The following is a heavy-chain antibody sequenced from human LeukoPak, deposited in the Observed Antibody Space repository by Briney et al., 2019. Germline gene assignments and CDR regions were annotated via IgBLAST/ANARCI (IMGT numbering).Heavy chain of an antibody. CDR2: IIPIFGTA. J-gene: IGHJ6*03. CDR1: GGTFSSCA. CDR3: ARGPTDRYQLLLNYYYYMDV. Sequence: SVKVSCKASGGTFSSCAISWVRQAPGQGLEWMGGIIPIFGTANYAQKFQGRVTITADESTSTAYMELSSLRSEDTAVYYCARGPTDRYQLLLNYYYYMDVWGKGTTVTVSS. D-gene: IGHD2-2*01. V-gene: IGHV1-69*01.